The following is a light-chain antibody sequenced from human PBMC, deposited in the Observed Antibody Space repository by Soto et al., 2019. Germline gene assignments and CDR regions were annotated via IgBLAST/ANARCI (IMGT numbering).Light chain of an antibody. CDR2: DAS. V-gene: IGKV1-5*01. CDR3: QQYNTWPAEIT. CDR1: RSISNW. J-gene: IGKJ5*01. Sequence: DIQMTQSPSTLSASVGDRVTITCRASRSISNWLAWYQQRPGIAPKLLIFDASILQSGVPSRFSGSGSGTEFTLSISRLQTDDFAVYYCQQYNTWPAEITFGQGTRLEIK.